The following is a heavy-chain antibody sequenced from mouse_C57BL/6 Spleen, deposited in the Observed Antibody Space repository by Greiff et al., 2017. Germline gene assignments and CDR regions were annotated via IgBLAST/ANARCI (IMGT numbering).Heavy chain of an antibody. J-gene: IGHJ2*01. CDR2: IHPNSGST. D-gene: IGHD1-1*01. V-gene: IGHV1-64*01. CDR1: GYTFTSYW. Sequence: QVQLQQPGAELVKPGASVKLSCKASGYTFTSYWMHWVKQRPGQGLEWIGMIHPNSGSTNYNEKFKSKATLTVDKSSSTAYMQLSSLTSEDSAVXYCARRDNYYGSSYDYWGQGTTLTVSS. CDR3: ARRDNYYGSSYDY.